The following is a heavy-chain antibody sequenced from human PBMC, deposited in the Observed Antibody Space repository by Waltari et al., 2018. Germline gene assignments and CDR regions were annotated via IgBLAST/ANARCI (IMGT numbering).Heavy chain of an antibody. V-gene: IGHV3-53*01. CDR3: ARPVGNET. CDR1: GFSVSGVY. J-gene: IGHJ5*02. Sequence: EVQLVESGGGLVQPGGSLRLYCAASGFSVSGVYSTWVRQAPGKGLQWVSIIYSGGSTYYADSVKGRFTISRDNSKNTVFLQMNSLRVDDTAVYYCARPVGNETWGQGTLVTVSS. D-gene: IGHD1-26*01. CDR2: IYSGGST.